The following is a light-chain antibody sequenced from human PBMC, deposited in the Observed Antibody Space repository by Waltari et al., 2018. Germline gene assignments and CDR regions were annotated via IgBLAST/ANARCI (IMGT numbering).Light chain of an antibody. CDR2: GAS. J-gene: IGKJ4*01. CDR3: QQYNKWPPLT. CDR1: QNIHDN. V-gene: IGKV3-15*01. Sequence: EVLMTQSPATLSVSAGERATLSCRASQNIHDNLAWYQQKPGQAPRLLIYGASTRATDIPARFRGSGSGTEFTLTINSLQSEDLGIYYCQQYNKWPPLTFGGGTKVEIK.